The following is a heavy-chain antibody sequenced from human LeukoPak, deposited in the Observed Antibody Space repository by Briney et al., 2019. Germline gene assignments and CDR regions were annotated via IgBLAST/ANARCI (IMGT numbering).Heavy chain of an antibody. V-gene: IGHV4-4*07. Sequence: SETLSLTCSASGDSISSYYWSWIRQPAGKGLEWIGRIYTSGSTNYNPSLKSRVTISVDTSKNQFSLKLSSVTAADTAVYYCARVGNPLVTVFAWFDPWGQGTLVTVSS. CDR2: IYTSGST. CDR1: GDSISSYY. D-gene: IGHD3-3*01. J-gene: IGHJ5*02. CDR3: ARVGNPLVTVFAWFDP.